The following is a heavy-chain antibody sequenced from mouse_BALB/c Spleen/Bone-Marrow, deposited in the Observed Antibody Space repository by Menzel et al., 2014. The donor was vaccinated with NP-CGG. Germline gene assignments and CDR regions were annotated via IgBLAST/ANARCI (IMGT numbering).Heavy chain of an antibody. Sequence: EVQLQQSGPELVKPGASMKISCKASGYSFTSYTMNWVKQSHGKNLEWIGLINPYNGGTSYNQKFKGKATLTVDKSSSTAYMELLSLTSXXXAXXXCXXXGXYGKDFDYXGXGTTLTVSS. CDR2: INPYNGGT. CDR3: XXXGXYGKDFDY. D-gene: IGHD2-13*01. CDR1: GYSFTSYT. J-gene: IGHJ2*01. V-gene: IGHV1-18*01.